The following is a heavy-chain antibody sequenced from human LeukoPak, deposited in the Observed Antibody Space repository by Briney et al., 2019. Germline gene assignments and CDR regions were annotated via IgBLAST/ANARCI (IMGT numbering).Heavy chain of an antibody. CDR1: GFTFSTYA. CDR2: ISGSGGNT. J-gene: IGHJ2*01. Sequence: GGSLRLSCAASGFTFSTYAMTWVRQAPGKGLEWVSAISGSGGNTYYADSVKGRFTISRDNSKNTLYLQMNSLRAEDTAVYYCAKGLALSYWYFDLWGRGTLVTVSS. CDR3: AKGLALSYWYFDL. V-gene: IGHV3-23*01. D-gene: IGHD2/OR15-2a*01.